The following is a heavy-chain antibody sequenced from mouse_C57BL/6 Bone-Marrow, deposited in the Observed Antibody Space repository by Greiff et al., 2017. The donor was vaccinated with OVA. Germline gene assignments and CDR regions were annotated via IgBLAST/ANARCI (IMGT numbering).Heavy chain of an antibody. D-gene: IGHD1-1*01. CDR3: ASIITTVVAPGWFAY. V-gene: IGHV1-50*01. Sequence: VQLQQPGAELVKPGASVKLSCKASGYTLTSYWMQWVKQRPGQGLEWIGEIDPSDSYTNYNQKFKGKATLTVDTSSSTAYMQLSSLTSEDSAVYYCASIITTVVAPGWFAYWGQGTLVTVSA. CDR2: IDPSDSYT. J-gene: IGHJ3*01. CDR1: GYTLTSYW.